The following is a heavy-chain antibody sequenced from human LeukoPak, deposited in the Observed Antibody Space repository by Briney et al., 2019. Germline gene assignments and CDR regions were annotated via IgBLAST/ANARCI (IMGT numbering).Heavy chain of an antibody. D-gene: IGHD4-17*01. J-gene: IGHJ4*02. V-gene: IGHV3-53*05. CDR3: ASVPDYGDPWHYFDY. CDR2: IYSDGST. Sequence: GGSLRLFCAASGFTVSGYYMSWVRQAPGKGLEWVSTIYSDGSTYYADSVKGRFTISRDNPKNTLYLQMNSLRAEDTAVYYCASVPDYGDPWHYFDYWGQGTLVTVSS. CDR1: GFTVSGYY.